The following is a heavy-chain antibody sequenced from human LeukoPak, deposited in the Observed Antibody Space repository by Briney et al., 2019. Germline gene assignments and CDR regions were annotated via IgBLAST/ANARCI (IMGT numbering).Heavy chain of an antibody. CDR2: ISGSGRTT. J-gene: IGHJ4*02. V-gene: IGHV3-23*01. Sequence: GGSLRLSCAASGFTFSNHAMSWVRQTPGKGLQWVSVISGSGRTTEYAHSVKGRFTISRDNSKNTLSLQMNSLRVEDTAIYYCAKNVVVKRYIDYWGQGTLFTVSS. CDR3: AKNVVVKRYIDY. CDR1: GFTFSNHA. D-gene: IGHD2-15*01.